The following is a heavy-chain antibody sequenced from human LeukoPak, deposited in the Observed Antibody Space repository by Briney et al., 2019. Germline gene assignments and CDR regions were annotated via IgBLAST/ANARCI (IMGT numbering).Heavy chain of an antibody. CDR2: TYYRSKWYN. CDR1: GDSVTSKNGA. D-gene: IGHD6-19*01. J-gene: IGHJ4*02. V-gene: IGHV6-1*01. CDR3: ARDFGTTGWHTFDY. Sequence: SQTLSLTCVVSGDSVTSKNGAWNWIRQSPSRGLEWLGRTYYRSKWYNDYAESMEGRMTISQDTSKNQYSLHLSSVTPDDTAVYYCARDFGTTGWHTFDYWGQGTLVTVSS.